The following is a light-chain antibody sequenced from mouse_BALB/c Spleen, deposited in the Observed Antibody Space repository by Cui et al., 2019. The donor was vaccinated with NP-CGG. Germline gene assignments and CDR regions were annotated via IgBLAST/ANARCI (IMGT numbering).Light chain of an antibody. J-gene: IGLJ1*01. V-gene: IGLV1*01. CDR1: TGAVTTINY. Sequence: QAVVTQESALTTSPGETVTLTCRSSTGAVTTINYANWVQEKPDHLFTGLIGGTNNRAPGVPARFSGSLIGDKAARTITGAQTEDEAIYFCALWYSNHWVFGGGTKLTVL. CDR3: ALWYSNHWV. CDR2: GTN.